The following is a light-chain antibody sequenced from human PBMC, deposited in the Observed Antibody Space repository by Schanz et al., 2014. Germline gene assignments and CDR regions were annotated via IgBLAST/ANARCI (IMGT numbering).Light chain of an antibody. CDR3: SSYTSSSTVL. CDR2: NVS. CDR1: SSDVGGYDS. Sequence: QSALTQPASVSGSPGQSITISCTGSSSDVGGYDSVSWYQQHPGKAPKFIIYNVSNRPSGVSNRFSGSKSGNTASLTISGLQAEDEAHYYCSSYTSSSTVLFGGGTKVTVL. V-gene: IGLV2-14*03. J-gene: IGLJ2*01.